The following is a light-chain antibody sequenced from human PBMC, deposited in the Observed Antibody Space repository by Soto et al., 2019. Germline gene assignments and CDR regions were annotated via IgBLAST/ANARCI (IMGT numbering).Light chain of an antibody. Sequence: EIVLTQSPATLSLSPGERATLSCRASQSVNRYLAWYQQKPGQAPRLLIYYASNRAAGTPARFSGSGSGTDFTLTISRLEPEDFAVYYCQQYGSSPSTFGQGTRLEIK. CDR3: QQYGSSPST. CDR1: QSVNRY. V-gene: IGKV3-20*01. J-gene: IGKJ5*01. CDR2: YAS.